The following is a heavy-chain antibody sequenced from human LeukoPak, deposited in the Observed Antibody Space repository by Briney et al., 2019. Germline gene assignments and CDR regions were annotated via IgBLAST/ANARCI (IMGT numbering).Heavy chain of an antibody. Sequence: GGSLRLSCVASGFTFSSYGMHWVRQAPGKGLEWVAVISYDGSNKYYADSVKGRFTISRDNSKKTLYLQMNSLRAEDTAVYYCARGPSGYHNTGGQGTLVTVSS. CDR3: ARGPSGYHNT. CDR1: GFTFSSYG. J-gene: IGHJ4*02. D-gene: IGHD5-12*01. V-gene: IGHV3-30*03. CDR2: ISYDGSNK.